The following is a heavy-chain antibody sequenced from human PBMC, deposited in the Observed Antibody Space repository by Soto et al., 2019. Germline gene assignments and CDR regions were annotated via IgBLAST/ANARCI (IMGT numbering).Heavy chain of an antibody. V-gene: IGHV3-33*01. CDR3: VRDPALGSSSSRSYESSGYCGY. Sequence: QVQLVESGGGVVQPGRSLRLSCAASGFTFSSYGMHWVRQAPGKGLEWVAVIWYDGSNKYYADSVKGRFTISRDNSKNTLYLQMNSLRGEETAVYFCVRDPALGSSSSRSYESSGYCGYWGQGSLVTVSS. CDR1: GFTFSSYG. CDR2: IWYDGSNK. J-gene: IGHJ4*02. D-gene: IGHD3-22*01.